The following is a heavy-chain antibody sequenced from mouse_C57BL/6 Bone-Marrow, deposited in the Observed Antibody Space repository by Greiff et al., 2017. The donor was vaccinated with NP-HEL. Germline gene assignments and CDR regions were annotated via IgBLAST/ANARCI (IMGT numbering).Heavy chain of an antibody. CDR2: ISDGGSYT. CDR1: GFTFSSYA. V-gene: IGHV5-4*01. D-gene: IGHD2-1*01. J-gene: IGHJ3*01. Sequence: EVKVVESGGGLVKPGGSLKLSCAASGFTFSSYAMSWVRQTPEKRLEWVATISDGGSYTYYPDNVKGRFTISRDNAKNNLYLQMSHLKSEDTAMYYCARDLLWYPFAYWGQGTLVTVSA. CDR3: ARDLLWYPFAY.